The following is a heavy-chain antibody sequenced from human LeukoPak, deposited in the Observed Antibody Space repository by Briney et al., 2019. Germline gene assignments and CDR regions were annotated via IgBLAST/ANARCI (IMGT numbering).Heavy chain of an antibody. CDR1: GFTFSTYW. D-gene: IGHD2-15*01. CDR2: IKQDGSEK. Sequence: GGSLRLSCAAYGFTFSTYWMSWVRQAPGKGVEWVASIKQDGSEKYYVDSVKGRFTISRDNAKNSLSLQMNSLRAEDMAVYYCARDDWAASGFYGMDVWGRGTTVTVSS. J-gene: IGHJ6*02. CDR3: ARDDWAASGFYGMDV. V-gene: IGHV3-7*01.